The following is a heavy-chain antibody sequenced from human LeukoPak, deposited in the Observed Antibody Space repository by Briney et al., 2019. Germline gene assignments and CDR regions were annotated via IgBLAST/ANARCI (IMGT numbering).Heavy chain of an antibody. Sequence: SETLSLTCALYGGSFSGHYYTWIRQPPGKGLEWIGEINHSGTTNCNPSLKSRVTISLDTSKNQFSMKLSSVTAADTAVCYCARGGTYDDFWLTDYWGQGTLVTVSS. CDR2: INHSGTT. CDR3: ARGGTYDDFWLTDY. D-gene: IGHD3-3*01. J-gene: IGHJ4*02. CDR1: GGSFSGHY. V-gene: IGHV4-34*01.